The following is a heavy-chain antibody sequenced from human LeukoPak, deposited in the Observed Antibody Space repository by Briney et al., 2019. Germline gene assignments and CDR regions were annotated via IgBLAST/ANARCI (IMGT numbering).Heavy chain of an antibody. CDR2: IYYSGST. CDR3: AATGSYYDSSGHH. J-gene: IGHJ5*02. D-gene: IGHD3-22*01. V-gene: IGHV4-39*07. Sequence: SETLSLTCTVSGGSISSSSYYWGWIRQPPGKGLEWIGSIYYSGSTYYNPSLKSRVTISVDTSKNQFSLKLSSVTAADTAVYYCAATGSYYDSSGHHWGQGTLVTVSS. CDR1: GGSISSSSYY.